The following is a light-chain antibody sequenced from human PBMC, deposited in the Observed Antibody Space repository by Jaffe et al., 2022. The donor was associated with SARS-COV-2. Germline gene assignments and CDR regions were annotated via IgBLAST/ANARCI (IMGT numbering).Light chain of an antibody. CDR3: QQRSNS. Sequence: EIVLTQSPATLSLSPGERATLSCRASQSVSTYLAWYQQKPGQAPRLLIYDASSRATGIPARFSGSGSGTDFTLAISNLEPEDFAVYYCQQRSNSFGGGTKVEIK. CDR2: DAS. J-gene: IGKJ4*01. V-gene: IGKV3-11*01. CDR1: QSVSTY.